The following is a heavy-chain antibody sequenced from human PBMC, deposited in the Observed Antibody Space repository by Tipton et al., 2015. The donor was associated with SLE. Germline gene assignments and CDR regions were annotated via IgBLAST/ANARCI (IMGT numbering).Heavy chain of an antibody. V-gene: IGHV4-59*08. CDR1: GGSISSYY. D-gene: IGHD6-19*01. CDR2: IYHSGST. Sequence: TLSLTCTVSGGSISSYYWSWIRQPPGKGLEWIGSIYHSGSTYYNPSLKSRVTISVDTSKNQSSLKLSSVTAADTAVYYCARGWWFDPWGQGTLVTVSS. J-gene: IGHJ5*02. CDR3: ARGWWFDP.